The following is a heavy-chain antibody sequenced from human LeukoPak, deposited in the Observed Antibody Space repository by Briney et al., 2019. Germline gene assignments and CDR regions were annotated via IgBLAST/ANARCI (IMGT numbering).Heavy chain of an antibody. V-gene: IGHV4-61*02. CDR2: IYTSGST. Sequence: SQTLSLTCTVSGGSISSGSYYWSWIRQPAGKGLEWIGRIYTSGSTNYNPSLKSRVTMSVDTSKNQFSLKLSSVTAADTAVYYCARDSGSGWYLSSTQFDYWGQGTLVTVSS. CDR1: GGSISSGSYY. J-gene: IGHJ4*02. CDR3: ARDSGSGWYLSSTQFDY. D-gene: IGHD6-19*01.